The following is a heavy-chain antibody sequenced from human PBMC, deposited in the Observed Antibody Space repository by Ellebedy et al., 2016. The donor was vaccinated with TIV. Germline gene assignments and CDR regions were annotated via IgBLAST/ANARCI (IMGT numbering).Heavy chain of an antibody. CDR1: GGSISSSSYY. V-gene: IGHV4-39*07. CDR2: IYYSGST. Sequence: SETLSLTXTVSGGSISSSSYYWGWIRQPPGKGLEWIGSIYYSGSTYYNPSLKSRVTISVDTFKNQFSLKLSSVTAADTAVYYCARGIVDTAMQYYYYYYGMDVWGQGTTVTVSS. D-gene: IGHD5-18*01. CDR3: ARGIVDTAMQYYYYYYGMDV. J-gene: IGHJ6*02.